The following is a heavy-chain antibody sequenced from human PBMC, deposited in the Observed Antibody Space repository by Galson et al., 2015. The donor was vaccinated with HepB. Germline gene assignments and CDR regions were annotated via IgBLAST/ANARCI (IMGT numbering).Heavy chain of an antibody. V-gene: IGHV3-30*03. CDR2: ISYDAKNV. D-gene: IGHD2/OR15-2a*01. J-gene: IGHJ4*02. CDR1: GFTFSSYT. CDR3: AADATTIVTAFDY. Sequence: SLRLSCAASGFTFSSYTMNWVRQAPGKGLEWVAKISYDAKNVYYAESLRGRSAISRDNSKNTLYLEMNSLRVEDTAVYYCAADATTIVTAFDYWGQGTLVTVSS.